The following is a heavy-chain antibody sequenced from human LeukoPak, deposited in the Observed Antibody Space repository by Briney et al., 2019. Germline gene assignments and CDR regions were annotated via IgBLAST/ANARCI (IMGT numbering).Heavy chain of an antibody. V-gene: IGHV1-18*01. Sequence: ASVKVSCKASGYTFTSYGISWVRQAPGQGLEWMGWISAYNGNTNYAQKLQGRVTMTTDTSTSTAYMELRSLRSDDTAVYYCAREIVVVVAAIRRAFDIWGQGTMVTVSS. CDR2: ISAYNGNT. CDR1: GYTFTSYG. D-gene: IGHD2-15*01. J-gene: IGHJ3*02. CDR3: AREIVVVVAAIRRAFDI.